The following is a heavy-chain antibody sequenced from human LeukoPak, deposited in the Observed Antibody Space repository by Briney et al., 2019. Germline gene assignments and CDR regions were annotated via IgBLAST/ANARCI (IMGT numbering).Heavy chain of an antibody. V-gene: IGHV3-30-3*01. CDR1: GFTFSSYD. CDR3: ARPASGSYYFDY. CDR2: ISSDGNNN. Sequence: PGGSLRLSCAASGFTFSSYDMHWVRQVPGKGLEWVAVISSDGNNNVYADSVKGRFTISRDNSKNTLYLQMNCLRTEDTAVYYCARPASGSYYFDYWGQGTLVTVSS. J-gene: IGHJ4*02. D-gene: IGHD1-26*01.